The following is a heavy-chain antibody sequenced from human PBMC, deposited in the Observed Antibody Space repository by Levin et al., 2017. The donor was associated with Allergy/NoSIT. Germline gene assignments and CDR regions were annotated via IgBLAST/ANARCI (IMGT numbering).Heavy chain of an antibody. CDR3: VKEMTTVIPVFDY. D-gene: IGHD4-17*01. Sequence: GESLKISCAASGFTFSNYAMSWVRQAPGKGLEWVSAINNSGRTYYADSVKGRFTVSRDNSKNMLYLQMNSLRADDTAVYYCVKEMTTVIPVFDYWGQGTLVTVSS. CDR2: INNSGRT. CDR1: GFTFSNYA. J-gene: IGHJ4*02. V-gene: IGHV3-23*01.